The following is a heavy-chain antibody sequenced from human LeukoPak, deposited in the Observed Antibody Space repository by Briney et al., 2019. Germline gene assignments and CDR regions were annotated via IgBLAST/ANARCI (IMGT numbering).Heavy chain of an antibody. J-gene: IGHJ5*02. V-gene: IGHV1-2*02. D-gene: IGHD1-14*01. CDR1: GYTFTGYY. CDR3: ARDCAEAATTVENWFDP. Sequence: GASVKVSCKASGYTFTGYYMHWVRQAPGQGLEWMGWINPNSGGTNYAQKFQGRVTMTRDTSISTAYMELSRLRSDDTAVYYCARDCAEAATTVENWFDPWGQGTLVTVSS. CDR2: INPNSGGT.